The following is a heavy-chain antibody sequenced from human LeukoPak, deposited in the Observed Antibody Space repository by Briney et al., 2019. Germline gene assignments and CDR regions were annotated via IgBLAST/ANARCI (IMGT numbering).Heavy chain of an antibody. CDR3: ARMDVVVPAASEGFDY. CDR2: ISSSSSYI. V-gene: IGHV3-21*01. Sequence: GGSLRLSCAASGFTFSSYSMNWVRQAPGKGLEWVSSISSSSSYIYYADSVKGRFTISRDNAKNSLYLQMNSLRAEDTAVYYCARMDVVVPAASEGFDYWGQGTLVTVSS. D-gene: IGHD2-2*01. J-gene: IGHJ4*02. CDR1: GFTFSSYS.